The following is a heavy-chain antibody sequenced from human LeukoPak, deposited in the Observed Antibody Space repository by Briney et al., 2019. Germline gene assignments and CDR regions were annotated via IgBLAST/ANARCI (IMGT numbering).Heavy chain of an antibody. CDR1: GFTFSSYW. V-gene: IGHV3-7*01. J-gene: IGHJ4*02. D-gene: IGHD2-21*01. CDR3: ASPGEGGRLWDFDY. CDR2: IKQDGSEK. Sequence: GGSLRLSCAASGFTFSSYWMSWVRQAPGKGLEWVANIKQDGSEKYYVDSVKGRFTISRDNAENSLYLQMNSLRAEDAAVYYCASPGEGGRLWDFDYWGQGTLVTVSS.